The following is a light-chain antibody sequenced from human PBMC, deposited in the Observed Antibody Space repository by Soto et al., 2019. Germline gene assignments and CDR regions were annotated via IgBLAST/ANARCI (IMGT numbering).Light chain of an antibody. CDR1: SSDVGYYNF. J-gene: IGLJ1*01. Sequence: QSVLTQPPSASGSPGQSVTISCTGTSSDVGYYNFVSWYQQHPGKAPKLMIYEVSNRPSGVSNRFSGSKSGNTASLTISGLQAEDEADYYCSSYTSSSTQVFGTGTKVTVL. CDR2: EVS. CDR3: SSYTSSSTQV. V-gene: IGLV2-14*01.